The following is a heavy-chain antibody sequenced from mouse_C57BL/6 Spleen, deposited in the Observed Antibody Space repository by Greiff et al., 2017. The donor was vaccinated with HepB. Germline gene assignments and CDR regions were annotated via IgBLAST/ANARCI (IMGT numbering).Heavy chain of an antibody. Sequence: EVMLVESVGGLVKPGGSLKLSCAASGFTFSDYGMHWVRQAPEKGLEWVAYISSGSSTIYYADTVKGRFTISRDNAKNTLFLQMTSLRSEDTAMYYCARFWQGYAMDYWGQGTSVTVSS. CDR1: GFTFSDYG. CDR2: ISSGSSTI. V-gene: IGHV5-17*01. CDR3: ARFWQGYAMDY. J-gene: IGHJ4*01.